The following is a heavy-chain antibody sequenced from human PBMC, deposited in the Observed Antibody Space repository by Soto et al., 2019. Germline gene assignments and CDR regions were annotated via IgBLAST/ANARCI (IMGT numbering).Heavy chain of an antibody. CDR3: VREVMSRPRWVCDY. CDR2: ISTNGDST. D-gene: IGHD6-13*01. V-gene: IGHV3-64*01. J-gene: IGHJ4*02. Sequence: EVQLVESGGGLVQPGGSLRLSCAASGFTFGSYPMHWVRQAPGKGLEYVSAISTNGDSTFYANSVKGRVTISRDNSKNTLYLQMGSLRAEDTGGYYCVREVMSRPRWVCDYWGQGTLVTASS. CDR1: GFTFGSYP.